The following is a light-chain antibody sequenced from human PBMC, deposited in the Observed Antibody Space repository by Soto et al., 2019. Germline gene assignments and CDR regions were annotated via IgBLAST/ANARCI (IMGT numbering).Light chain of an antibody. J-gene: IGKJ1*01. CDR2: GVS. V-gene: IGKV3-20*01. CDR1: QSVGSIY. CDR3: QQYGTSPRT. Sequence: DIVLTQSPGTLSLSPWERATLSCRASQSVGSIYLAWYQQKPGQAPRLLIYGVSNRATGIPDRFSGSGSGTDFTLTISRLEPEDFAVYYCQQYGTSPRTFGQGTKVDIK.